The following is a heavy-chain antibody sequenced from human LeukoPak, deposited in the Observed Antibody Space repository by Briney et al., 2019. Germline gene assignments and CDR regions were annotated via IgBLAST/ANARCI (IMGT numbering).Heavy chain of an antibody. CDR2: IYTSGST. CDR1: GGSISSGTYY. D-gene: IGHD1-26*01. Sequence: SQTLSLTCTVSGGSISSGTYYWSWIRQPAGKGLEWIGRIYTSGSTNYNPPLKSRVTISVDTSKNQFSLKLSSVTAADTAVYYCARVASGSYPQGWFDPWGQGTLVTVSS. CDR3: ARVASGSYPQGWFDP. J-gene: IGHJ5*02. V-gene: IGHV4-61*02.